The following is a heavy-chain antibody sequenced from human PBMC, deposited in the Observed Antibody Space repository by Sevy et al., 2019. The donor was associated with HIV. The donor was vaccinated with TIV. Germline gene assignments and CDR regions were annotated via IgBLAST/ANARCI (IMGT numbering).Heavy chain of an antibody. CDR3: AGAAPGYYYAMDV. D-gene: IGHD6-13*01. Sequence: SETLSLTCTVSGDSVSSGNYYWSWIRQPPGKGLEWIGYNFSSGSTTYNPSLKSRVTISVDTSKNQFSLKLSSVTAADTAVYDCAGAAPGYYYAMDVWGQGTTVTVSS. CDR1: GDSVSSGNYY. V-gene: IGHV4-61*01. J-gene: IGHJ6*02. CDR2: NFSSGST.